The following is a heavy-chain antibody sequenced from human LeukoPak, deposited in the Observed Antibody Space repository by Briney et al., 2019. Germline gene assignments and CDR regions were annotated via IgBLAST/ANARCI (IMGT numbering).Heavy chain of an antibody. V-gene: IGHV3-21*06. CDR2: ISSSSSYI. J-gene: IGHJ3*01. CDR1: GFTFTNYG. Sequence: GGSLRLSCAASGFTFTNYGMNWVRQAPGKGLEWVSSISSSSSYIYYADSVKGRFTISRDNAKSSLYLQMNSLRAGDTAVYYCARQAVARPFDLWGQGTMVTVSS. CDR3: ARQAVARPFDL.